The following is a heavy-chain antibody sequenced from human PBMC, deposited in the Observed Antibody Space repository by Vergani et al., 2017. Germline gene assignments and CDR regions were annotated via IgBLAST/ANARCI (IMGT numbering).Heavy chain of an antibody. D-gene: IGHD3-10*01. Sequence: EVQLLESGGDLVQPGGSLRLSCAASGFIFSNYGMSWVRQAPGKGLEWISYISSSSANIYYADSVKGRFTISRDNAKNSLYLQMNSLRAEDTAVYYCARDPQVRGLIITYDCWGQGTLVTVSS. V-gene: IGHV3-48*01. J-gene: IGHJ4*02. CDR2: ISSSSANI. CDR3: ARDPQVRGLIITYDC. CDR1: GFIFSNYG.